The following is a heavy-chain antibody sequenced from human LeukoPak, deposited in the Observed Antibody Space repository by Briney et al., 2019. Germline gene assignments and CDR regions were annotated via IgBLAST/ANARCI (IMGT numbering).Heavy chain of an antibody. CDR1: GYTFTGYY. CDR3: ARGLVTMVRGVMIMSQLGDY. Sequence: ASVKVSCKASGYTFTGYYMHWVRQAPGQGLEWMGRINPNSGGTNYAQKFQGRVTMTRDTSISTAYMELSRLRSDDTAVYYCARGLVTMVRGVMIMSQLGDYWGQGTLVTVSS. V-gene: IGHV1-2*06. CDR2: INPNSGGT. J-gene: IGHJ4*02. D-gene: IGHD3-10*01.